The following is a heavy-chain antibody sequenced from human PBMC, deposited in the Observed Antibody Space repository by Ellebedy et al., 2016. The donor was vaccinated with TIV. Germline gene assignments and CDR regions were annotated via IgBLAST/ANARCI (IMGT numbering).Heavy chain of an antibody. CDR1: GFTVSGNY. CDR2: IYTDGST. J-gene: IGHJ4*02. CDR3: ARGSNSRPFDC. Sequence: GGSLRLXXAASGFTVSGNYMSWVRQAPGKGLEWVSLIYTDGSTCYADSVKGRFTISRDNSKNTLYLQMNSLRAEDTAVYYCARGSNSRPFDCWGQGTLVTVSS. V-gene: IGHV3-53*01. D-gene: IGHD2/OR15-2a*01.